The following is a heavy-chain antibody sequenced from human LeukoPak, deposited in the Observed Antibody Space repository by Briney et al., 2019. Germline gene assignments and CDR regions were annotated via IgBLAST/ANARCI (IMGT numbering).Heavy chain of an antibody. V-gene: IGHV3-21*01. Sequence: GGSLRLSCAASGFTFSSYSMNWVRQAPGKGLEWVSSISSSSSYIYYADSVKGRFTISRDNAKNSLYLQMNSLRAEDKAVYYCARGLQYSSGWAPFGYWGQGTLVTVSS. CDR3: ARGLQYSSGWAPFGY. J-gene: IGHJ4*02. CDR1: GFTFSSYS. CDR2: ISSSSSYI. D-gene: IGHD6-19*01.